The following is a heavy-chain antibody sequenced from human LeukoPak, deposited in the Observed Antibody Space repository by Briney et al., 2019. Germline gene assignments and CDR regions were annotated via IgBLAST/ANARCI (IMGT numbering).Heavy chain of an antibody. CDR3: AREGWSYGSGSYSGAFDI. CDR1: GCSISSYY. CDR2: IYYSGST. D-gene: IGHD3-10*01. V-gene: IGHV4-59*01. Sequence: SETLSFTCTVSGCSISSYYWSWIRQPPGKGLEWIGYIYYSGSTNYNPSLKSRVTISVDTSKNQFSLKLSSVTAADTAVYYCAREGWSYGSGSYSGAFDIWGQGTMVTVSS. J-gene: IGHJ3*02.